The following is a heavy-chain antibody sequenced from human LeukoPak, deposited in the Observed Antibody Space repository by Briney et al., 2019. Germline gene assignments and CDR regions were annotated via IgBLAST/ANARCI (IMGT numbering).Heavy chain of an antibody. CDR3: ARHLKLELPASSGYCYGMDV. V-gene: IGHV3-7*01. D-gene: IGHD1-7*01. CDR2: IKQDAGDK. J-gene: IGHJ6*02. CDR1: AFTFSNYW. Sequence: GGSLRLSCASSAFTFSNYWMTWVRQAPGKGLEWVASIKQDAGDKYYVDSVKARFTISRDNAKNSMYLQMYSLRAEDTAVYYCARHLKLELPASSGYCYGMDVWGRGTTVTVSS.